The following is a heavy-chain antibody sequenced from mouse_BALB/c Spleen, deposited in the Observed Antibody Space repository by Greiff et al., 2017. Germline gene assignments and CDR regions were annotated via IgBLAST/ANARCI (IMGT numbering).Heavy chain of an antibody. J-gene: IGHJ2*01. Sequence: DLVKPGASVKLSCKASGYTFTSYWINWIKQRPGQGLEWIGRIAPGGGSTYYNEMFKGKATLAVDTSSSTAYIQLSSLSSEDSAVYICAKPCYRYDDEYYFDYWGQGTTLTVSS. V-gene: IGHV1S41*01. CDR3: AKPCYRYDDEYYFDY. CDR2: IAPGGGST. D-gene: IGHD2-14*01. CDR1: GYTFTSYW.